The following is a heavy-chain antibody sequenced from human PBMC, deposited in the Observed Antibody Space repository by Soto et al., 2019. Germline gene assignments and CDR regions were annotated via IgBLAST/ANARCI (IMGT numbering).Heavy chain of an antibody. V-gene: IGHV3-23*01. CDR3: AKDAESPYDSSGYCMDV. CDR2: ISGSGGST. Sequence: PGGSLRLSCAASGFSFSSYVMSWVRQAPGKGLEWVSTISGSGGSTYYADSVKGRFTISRDNSKNTLYLQMNSLRAEDTAVYYCAKDAESPYDSSGYCMDVWGQGTTVTVSS. CDR1: GFSFSSYV. D-gene: IGHD3-22*01. J-gene: IGHJ6*02.